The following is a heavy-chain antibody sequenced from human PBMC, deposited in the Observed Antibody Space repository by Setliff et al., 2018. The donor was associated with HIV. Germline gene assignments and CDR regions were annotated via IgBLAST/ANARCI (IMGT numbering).Heavy chain of an antibody. V-gene: IGHV4-59*01. J-gene: IGHJ3*01. CDR3: ARVQMAYAAFDV. D-gene: IGHD4-17*01. Sequence: SETLSLTCTVSGGSISTYYWSWIRQPPGKGLEWIGSIYFTGSSDNNPSLKSLVTLSVDTSKHQFSLKLSSVTAADTAVYYCARVQMAYAAFDVWGQGTMVTVSS. CDR1: GGSISTYY. CDR2: IYFTGSS.